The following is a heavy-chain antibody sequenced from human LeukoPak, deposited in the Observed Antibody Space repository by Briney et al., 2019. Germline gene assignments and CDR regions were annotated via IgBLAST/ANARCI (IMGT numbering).Heavy chain of an antibody. CDR1: GGSISSYY. CDR2: IYSSGST. V-gene: IGHV4-4*07. J-gene: IGHJ5*02. CDR3: ARLDCSSTSCYIGWFDP. D-gene: IGHD2-2*02. Sequence: SETLSLTCTVSGGSISSYYWSWIRQPAGKGLEWIGRIYSSGSTNYNPSLKSRVTMSVDTSKNQFSLKLSSVTAADTAVYYCARLDCSSTSCYIGWFDPWGQGTLVTVSS.